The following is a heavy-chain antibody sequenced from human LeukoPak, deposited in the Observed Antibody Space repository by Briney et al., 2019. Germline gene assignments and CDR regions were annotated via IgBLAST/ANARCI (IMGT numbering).Heavy chain of an antibody. D-gene: IGHD4-17*01. J-gene: IGHJ3*02. CDR2: IYYSGTT. CDR3: ARLGDLGPSMTTVTTSAFDI. CDR1: GGSISSSSYY. Sequence: PSETLSPTCTVSGGSISSSSYYWSWIRQPPGKGLEWNAYIYYSGTTNYHPSLKSRVTISVDTSKNQFSLKLSSVTAADTAVYYCARLGDLGPSMTTVTTSAFDIWGQGTMVTVSS. V-gene: IGHV4-61*05.